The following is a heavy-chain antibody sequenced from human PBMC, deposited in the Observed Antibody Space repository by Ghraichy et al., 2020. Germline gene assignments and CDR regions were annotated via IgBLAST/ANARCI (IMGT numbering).Heavy chain of an antibody. Sequence: ASVKVSCKASGYTFITYGISWVRQAPGQGLEWLGWISAYNGNTNYAQKFQGRVTMTTDSSTSTAYMELRSLRSDDTAVYYCARDLIAARPGWFDPWGQGTLVTVSS. CDR3: ARDLIAARPGWFDP. D-gene: IGHD6-6*01. J-gene: IGHJ5*02. V-gene: IGHV1-18*01. CDR1: GYTFITYG. CDR2: ISAYNGNT.